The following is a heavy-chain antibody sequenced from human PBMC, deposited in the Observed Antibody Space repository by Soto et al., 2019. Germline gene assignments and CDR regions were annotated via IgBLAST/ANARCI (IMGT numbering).Heavy chain of an antibody. CDR3: ARWRSGYSGSYYGRFDY. D-gene: IGHD1-26*01. CDR2: ISGSGGST. V-gene: IGHV3-23*01. J-gene: IGHJ4*02. Sequence: PGGSLRLSCAASGFTFSSYAMSWVRQAPGKGLEWVSAISGSGGSTYYADSVKGRFTISRDNSKNTLYLQMNSLRAEDTAVYYCARWRSGYSGSYYGRFDYWGQGTLVTVSS. CDR1: GFTFSSYA.